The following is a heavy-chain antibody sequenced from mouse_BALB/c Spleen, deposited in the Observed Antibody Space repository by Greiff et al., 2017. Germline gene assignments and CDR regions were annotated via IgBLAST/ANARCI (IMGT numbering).Heavy chain of an antibody. CDR3: ARGNYYGNQSYAMDD. D-gene: IGHD2-1*01. CDR2: ISDGGSYT. J-gene: IGHJ4*01. Sequence: EVQLVESGGGLVKPGGSLKLSCAASGFTFSDYYMYWVRQTPEKRLEWVATISDGGSYTYYPDSVKGRFTISRDNAKNNLYLQMSSLKSEDTAMYYCARGNYYGNQSYAMDDWGQGTSVTVSS. V-gene: IGHV5-4*02. CDR1: GFTFSDYY.